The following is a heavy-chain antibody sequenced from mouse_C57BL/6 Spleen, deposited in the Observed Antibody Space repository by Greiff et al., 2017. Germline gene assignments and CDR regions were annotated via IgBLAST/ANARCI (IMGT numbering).Heavy chain of an antibody. V-gene: IGHV14-4*01. CDR3: TTDYYYGSSG. D-gene: IGHD1-1*01. CDR2: IDPENGDT. J-gene: IGHJ2*01. Sequence: VQLQQSGAELVRPGASVKLSCTASGFNIKDDYMHWVKQRPEQGLEWIGWIDPENGDTEYASKFQGKATITADASSNPAYLQLSSLTSEDTAVYYCTTDYYYGSSGWGQGTTLTVSS. CDR1: GFNIKDDY.